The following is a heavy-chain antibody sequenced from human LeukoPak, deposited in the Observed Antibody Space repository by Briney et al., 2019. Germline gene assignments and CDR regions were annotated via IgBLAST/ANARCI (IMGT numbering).Heavy chain of an antibody. CDR2: ISWNSGSI. CDR3: AKGSRYDLDYSYYMDV. Sequence: PGRSLRLSCAASGFTFDDYAMHWVRQAPGKGLEWVSGISWNSGSIGYADSVKGRFTISRDNAKNSLYLQMNSLRAEDTALYYCAKGSRYDLDYSYYMDVWGKGSTVTVSS. CDR1: GFTFDDYA. D-gene: IGHD5-12*01. J-gene: IGHJ6*03. V-gene: IGHV3-9*01.